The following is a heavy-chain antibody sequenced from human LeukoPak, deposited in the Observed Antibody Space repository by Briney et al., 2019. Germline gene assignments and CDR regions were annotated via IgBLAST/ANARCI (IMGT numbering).Heavy chain of an antibody. J-gene: IGHJ4*02. D-gene: IGHD5-12*01. V-gene: IGHV3-30*03. CDR2: ISYDGSNE. CDR3: AREGNSGYDWNY. CDR1: GFTFNNYG. Sequence: GGSLRLSCAASGFTFNNYGMHWVRQAPGKGLEWVALISYDGSNEYYADSVKGRFTISRDNSKNTLYLQMNSLRAEDTAVYYCAREGNSGYDWNYWGQGTLVTVSP.